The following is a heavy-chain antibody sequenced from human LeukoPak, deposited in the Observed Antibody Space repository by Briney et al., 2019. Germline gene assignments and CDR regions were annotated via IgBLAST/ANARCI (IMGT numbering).Heavy chain of an antibody. CDR1: GGTFSNYT. D-gene: IGHD3-22*01. V-gene: IGHV1-69*16. CDR3: ARDYYDSSGYYYYFDY. Sequence: GASVKVSCKASGGTFSNYTISWVRQAPGQGLEWMGRIIPILGTANYAQKFQGRVTITTDESTSTAYIELSSLRSEDTAVYYCARDYYDSSGYYYYFDYWGQGTLVTVSS. CDR2: IIPILGTA. J-gene: IGHJ4*02.